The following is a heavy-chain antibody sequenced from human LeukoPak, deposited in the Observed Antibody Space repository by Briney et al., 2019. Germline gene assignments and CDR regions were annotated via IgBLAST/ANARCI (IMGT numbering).Heavy chain of an antibody. CDR3: AKRIAARTPYYFDY. CDR1: GMTFSNHW. CDR2: ISYGGGST. J-gene: IGHJ4*02. Sequence: GGSLRLSCAASGMTFSNHWMHWVRQAPGKGLVWVSGISYGGGSTYYADSVKGRFTISRDNSKNTLYLQMNSLRSEDTAVYYCAKRIAARTPYYFDYWGQGTLVTVSS. D-gene: IGHD6-6*01. V-gene: IGHV3-23*01.